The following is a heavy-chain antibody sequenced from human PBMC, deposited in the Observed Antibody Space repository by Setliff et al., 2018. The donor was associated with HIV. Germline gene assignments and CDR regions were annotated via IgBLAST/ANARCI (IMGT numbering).Heavy chain of an antibody. J-gene: IGHJ6*03. Sequence: SGPTLVNPTETLTLTCTVSGFSLNNTRMCVNWIRQPPGKALEWLARIDWDDDKYYNSSLKTRLTVSKDTSKNQVVLTMTNMDPVDTATYYCARVKKRLTIFGVVIEDYMDIWGKGTTVTVSS. D-gene: IGHD3-3*01. CDR2: IDWDDDK. V-gene: IGHV2-70*12. CDR1: GFSLNNTRMC. CDR3: ARVKKRLTIFGVVIEDYMDI.